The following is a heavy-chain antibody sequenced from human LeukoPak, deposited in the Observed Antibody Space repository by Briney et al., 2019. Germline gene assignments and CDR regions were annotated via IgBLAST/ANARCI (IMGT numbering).Heavy chain of an antibody. CDR3: ARVGNLYYYYYMDV. V-gene: IGHV3-21*01. CDR1: GFTFSTYG. Sequence: GGSLRLSCAASGFTFSTYGMTWVRQVPGKGLKWVSLISSSSTYTYYADSLKGRFTISRDNAKNSLYLQMNSLRAEDTAVYYCARVGNLYYYYYMDVWGKGTTVTVSS. CDR2: ISSSSTYT. D-gene: IGHD1-14*01. J-gene: IGHJ6*03.